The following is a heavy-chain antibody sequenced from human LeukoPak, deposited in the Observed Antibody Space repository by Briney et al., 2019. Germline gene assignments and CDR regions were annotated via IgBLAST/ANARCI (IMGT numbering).Heavy chain of an antibody. CDR1: GGTFSSYA. CDR3: ALLITVTTDY. Sequence: ASVKVSCKASGGTFSSYAISWVRQAPGQGLEWMGGIIPIFGTANYAQKFQGRVTITADESTSIAYMELSSLRSEDTAVYYCALLITVTTDYWGQGTLVTVSS. V-gene: IGHV1-69*13. J-gene: IGHJ4*02. CDR2: IIPIFGTA. D-gene: IGHD4-17*01.